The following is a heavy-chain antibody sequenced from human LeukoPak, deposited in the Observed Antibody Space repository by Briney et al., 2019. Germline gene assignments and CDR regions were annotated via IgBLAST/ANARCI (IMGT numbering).Heavy chain of an antibody. CDR3: ASSQYYYDSSGAIFDY. CDR1: GGSISSSDYY. V-gene: IGHV4-30-4*01. D-gene: IGHD3-22*01. Sequence: PSETLSLTCTVSGGSISSSDYYWSWIRQPPGKGLEWIGYIYYSGSTYYNPSLKSRVTISVDTSKNQFSLKLSSVTAADTAVYYCASSQYYYDSSGAIFDYWGQGTLVTVSS. J-gene: IGHJ4*02. CDR2: IYYSGST.